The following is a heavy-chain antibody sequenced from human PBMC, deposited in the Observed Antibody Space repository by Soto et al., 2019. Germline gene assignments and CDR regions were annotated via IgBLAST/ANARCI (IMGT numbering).Heavy chain of an antibody. D-gene: IGHD6-19*01. CDR3: AKDWGYSSGPSWFDP. CDR2: ISGRGGST. J-gene: IGHJ5*02. V-gene: IGHV3-23*01. CDR1: GFTFSSYA. Sequence: EVQLLESGGGLVQPGGSLRLSWAASGFTFSSYAWSWVRQAPGKGRGWVSAISGRGGSTYNADSVKGRFTISRDNSKNTLYLQMNSLRAEDTAVYYCAKDWGYSSGPSWFDPWGQGTLVTVSS.